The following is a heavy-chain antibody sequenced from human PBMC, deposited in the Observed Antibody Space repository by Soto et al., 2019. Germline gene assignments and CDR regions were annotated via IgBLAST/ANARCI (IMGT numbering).Heavy chain of an antibody. Sequence: QVHLQESGSGLVRPSQTLSLTCGISGDSISSNDYCWGWIRQPPGKGLEWIGYIHHTGSTYYEPSLESRVTISVDKPNNQFFLKMNSVTAADTAVYYCARLVMTIPYYYFDHWGQGIQVSVSS. D-gene: IGHD3-3*01. CDR2: IHHTGST. CDR1: GDSISSNDYC. CDR3: ARLVMTIPYYYFDH. V-gene: IGHV4-30-2*01. J-gene: IGHJ4*02.